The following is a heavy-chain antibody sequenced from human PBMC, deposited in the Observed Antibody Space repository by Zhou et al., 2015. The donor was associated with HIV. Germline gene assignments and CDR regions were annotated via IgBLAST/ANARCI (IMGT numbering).Heavy chain of an antibody. CDR1: GYSFSSTTYT. J-gene: IGHJ5*02. D-gene: IGHD1-26*01. CDR3: VRGEGYYDP. CDR2: IRGGSGET. Sequence: QVQLVQSGAEVKKPGASVKVSCKASGYSFSSTTYTMHWVRQAPGQRHEWMGWIRGGSGETTYSPDLQGRVTFSRDTSATTVFMELSSLRSEDTAIYYCVRGEGYYDPWGQGTLVTVSS. V-gene: IGHV1-3*01.